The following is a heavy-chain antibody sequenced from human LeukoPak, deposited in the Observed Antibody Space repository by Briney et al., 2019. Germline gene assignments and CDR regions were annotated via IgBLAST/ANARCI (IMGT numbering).Heavy chain of an antibody. J-gene: IGHJ4*02. Sequence: SETLSLTCSISGYSISSGYFWGWIRQPPGKGLEWIGNIHHDGITYYNPSLKSRVTISVDTSKNQFSLKLSSVTAADTAVYYCASIPPYWLVRRRGYWGQGTLVTVSS. CDR3: ASIPPYWLVRRRGY. CDR2: IHHDGIT. V-gene: IGHV4-38-2*02. D-gene: IGHD6-19*01. CDR1: GYSISSGYF.